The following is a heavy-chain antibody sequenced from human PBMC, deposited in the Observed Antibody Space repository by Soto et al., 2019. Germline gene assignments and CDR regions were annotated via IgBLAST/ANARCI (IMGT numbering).Heavy chain of an antibody. V-gene: IGHV4-59*08. CDR2: IYYSGST. CDR3: TRHNRYCSGGSCAQFDS. D-gene: IGHD2-15*01. Sequence: QVQLQASGPGLVRPSETLSLTCTVSSDSISSYYWNWIRQTPGKGLEWVGYIYYSGSTTYNPSLKSQVTISGDTSKNQFSLKLSSVTAADTAVYYCTRHNRYCSGGSCAQFDSCGQGTLFTFSS. CDR1: SDSISSYY. J-gene: IGHJ4*02.